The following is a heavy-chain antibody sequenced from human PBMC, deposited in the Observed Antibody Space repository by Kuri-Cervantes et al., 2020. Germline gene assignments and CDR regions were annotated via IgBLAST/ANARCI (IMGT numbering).Heavy chain of an antibody. D-gene: IGHD2/OR15-2a*01. CDR3: AKNIEYGPDY. CDR1: GFTFSSYG. Sequence: LSLTCAASGFTFSSYGMHWVRQAPGKGLEWVAVISYDGSNKYYADSVKGRFTISRDNSKNTLYLQMNSLRAEDTAVYYCAKNIEYGPDYWGQGTLVTVSS. J-gene: IGHJ4*02. CDR2: ISYDGSNK. V-gene: IGHV3-30*18.